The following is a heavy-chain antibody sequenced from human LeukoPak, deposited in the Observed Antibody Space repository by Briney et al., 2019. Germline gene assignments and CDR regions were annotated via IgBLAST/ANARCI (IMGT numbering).Heavy chain of an antibody. J-gene: IGHJ6*02. Sequence: GGSLRLSCTASGFTFSSYWISWVRQAPGKGLEWVANIRQDGSEKYYVDSVRGRFTISRDNAKNSLYLQMNSLRAEDTAVYYCAREADYYGPVWGQGTTVTVSS. D-gene: IGHD3-10*01. CDR2: IRQDGSEK. V-gene: IGHV3-7*01. CDR1: GFTFSSYW. CDR3: AREADYYGPV.